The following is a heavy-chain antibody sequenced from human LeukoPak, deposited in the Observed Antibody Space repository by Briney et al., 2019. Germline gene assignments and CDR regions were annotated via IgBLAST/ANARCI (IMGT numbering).Heavy chain of an antibody. CDR2: INHSGST. CDR1: GGSFSGYY. CDR3: ARGRAYYDFWSGYKPFDY. J-gene: IGHJ4*02. V-gene: IGHV4-34*01. Sequence: SETLSLTCAVYGGSFSGYYWSWIRQPPGKGLEWIGEINHSGSTNYNPSLKSRVTISVDTSKNQFSLKLSSMTAADTAVYYCARGRAYYDFWSGYKPFDYWGQGTLVTVSS. D-gene: IGHD3-3*01.